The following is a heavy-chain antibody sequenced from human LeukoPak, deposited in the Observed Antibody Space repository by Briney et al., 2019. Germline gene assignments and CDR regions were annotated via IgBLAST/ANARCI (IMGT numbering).Heavy chain of an antibody. CDR2: IYYSGST. J-gene: IGHJ4*02. CDR1: GGFISSYY. V-gene: IGHV4-59*01. Sequence: PSETLSLTCTVSGGFISSYYWSWIRQPPGKGLEWIGYIYYSGSTNYNPSLKSRVTISVDTSKNQFSLRLSSVTAADTAVYYCARVRGIAAVEYWGQGTLVTVSS. D-gene: IGHD6-13*01. CDR3: ARVRGIAAVEY.